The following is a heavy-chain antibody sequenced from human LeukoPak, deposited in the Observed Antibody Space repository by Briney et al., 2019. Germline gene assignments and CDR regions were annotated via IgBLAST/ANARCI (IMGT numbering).Heavy chain of an antibody. CDR3: VRIAVADHDAFDI. Sequence: PSETLSLTCTVSGGSISSYYWSWIRQPPGKGLEWIGYIYYSGSTNYNPSLKSRVTISVDTSKNQFSLKLSSVTAADTAVYYCVRIAVADHDAFDIWGQGTMVTVSS. CDR2: IYYSGST. CDR1: GGSISSYY. D-gene: IGHD6-19*01. J-gene: IGHJ3*02. V-gene: IGHV4-59*12.